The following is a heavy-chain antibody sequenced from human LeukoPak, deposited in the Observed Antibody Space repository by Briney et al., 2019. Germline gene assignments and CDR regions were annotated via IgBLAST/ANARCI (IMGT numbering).Heavy chain of an antibody. CDR2: ISAYNGNT. CDR3: ARDTREGAFDI. Sequence: ASVKVSCKTSGYTFISCGISWVRQAPGQGLGWMGWISAYNGNTNYAQKLQGRVTMTTDTSTSTAHMEQRRLRSDDTAVYYCARDTREGAFDIWGQGTMVTVSS. V-gene: IGHV1-18*01. J-gene: IGHJ3*02. CDR1: GYTFISCG.